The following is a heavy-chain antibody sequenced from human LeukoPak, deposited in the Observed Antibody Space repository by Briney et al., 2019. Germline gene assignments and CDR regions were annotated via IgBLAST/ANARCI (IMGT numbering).Heavy chain of an antibody. J-gene: IGHJ4*02. CDR3: AREVVGAYFDY. CDR2: IYSGGST. D-gene: IGHD1-26*01. V-gene: IGHV3-66*01. Sequence: GGSLRLSCAASGFTFSSNYMSWVRQAPGEGLEWVSVIYSGGSTYYADSVKGRFTISRDNSKNTLYLQMNSLRAEDTAVYYCAREVVGAYFDYWGQGTLVTVSS. CDR1: GFTFSSNY.